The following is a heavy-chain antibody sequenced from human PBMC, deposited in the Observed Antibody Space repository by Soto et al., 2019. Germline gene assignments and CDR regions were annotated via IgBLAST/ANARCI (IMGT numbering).Heavy chain of an antibody. CDR2: INPDSGAT. J-gene: IGHJ5*02. D-gene: IGHD4-17*01. CDR1: GYSFSGYY. V-gene: IGHV1-2*02. Sequence: QMPLVQSGAEVKNPGASVKVSWKASGYSFSGYYIQWVRQAPGQGLEWMGWINPDSGATNYAQKFQGRVTMTRDTSISTANMEVSRLRSDDTAVYFCARDLRGDYVYLDPWGQGTLVTVSS. CDR3: ARDLRGDYVYLDP.